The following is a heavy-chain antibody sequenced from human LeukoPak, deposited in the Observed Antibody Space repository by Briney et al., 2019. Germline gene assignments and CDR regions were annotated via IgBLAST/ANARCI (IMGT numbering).Heavy chain of an antibody. CDR2: INPNSGGT. D-gene: IGHD3-22*01. Sequence: GASVKVSCKASGYTFTGYYMHWVRQAPGQGLEWMGWINPNSGGTNYAQKFQGRVTMTRDTSISIAYMELSRLRSDDTAVYYCARDGRNYYDSSGYSYWAYWGQGTLVTVSP. CDR1: GYTFTGYY. V-gene: IGHV1-2*02. CDR3: ARDGRNYYDSSGYSYWAY. J-gene: IGHJ4*02.